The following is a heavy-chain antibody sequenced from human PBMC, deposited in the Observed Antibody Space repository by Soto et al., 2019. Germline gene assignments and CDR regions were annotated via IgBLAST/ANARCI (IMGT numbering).Heavy chain of an antibody. V-gene: IGHV1-69*01. CDR2: IIPIFGTA. D-gene: IGHD2-15*01. CDR1: GGTFSSYA. CDR3: ARAVNCSGGSCYSDAFDI. Sequence: QVQLVQSGAEVKKPGSSVKVSCKASGGTFSSYAISWVRQAPGQGLEWMGGIIPIFGTANYAQKFQGSVTITADESTSTAYMELSSLRFEDTAVYYCARAVNCSGGSCYSDAFDIWGQGTMVTVSS. J-gene: IGHJ3*02.